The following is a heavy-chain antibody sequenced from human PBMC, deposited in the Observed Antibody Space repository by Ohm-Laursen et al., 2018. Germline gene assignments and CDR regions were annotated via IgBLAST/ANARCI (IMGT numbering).Heavy chain of an antibody. D-gene: IGHD3-22*01. CDR2: IWYDGSNK. J-gene: IGHJ3*02. Sequence: SLRLSCAASGFTFSSYGMHWVRQAPGKGLEWVAVIWYDGSNKYYADSVKGRFTISRDNSKNTLYLQMNSLRAEDTAVYYCARVGYYDSSGYHDAFDIWGQGTMVTVSS. V-gene: IGHV3-33*01. CDR3: ARVGYYDSSGYHDAFDI. CDR1: GFTFSSYG.